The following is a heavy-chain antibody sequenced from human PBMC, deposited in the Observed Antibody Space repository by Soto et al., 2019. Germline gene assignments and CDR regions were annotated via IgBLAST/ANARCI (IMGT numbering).Heavy chain of an antibody. CDR1: VFHCSSYC. J-gene: IGHJ6*02. CDR3: EKVLSVEEGDESFDYGLEI. CDR2: ISDDGSNH. V-gene: IGHV3-30*18. Sequence: WRSLRRSGSASVFHCSSYCFHWFRQATCKGLEWVALISDDGSNHYYADSMRGRFTISRDNSKNTMYLKMHSLRAEDTDIYYHEKVLSVEEGDESFDYGLEIWR. D-gene: IGHD3-16*02.